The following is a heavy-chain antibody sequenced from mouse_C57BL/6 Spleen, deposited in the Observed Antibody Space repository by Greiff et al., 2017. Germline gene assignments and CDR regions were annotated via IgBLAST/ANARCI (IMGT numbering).Heavy chain of an antibody. V-gene: IGHV1-72*01. D-gene: IGHD1-1*01. Sequence: QVQLQQPGAELVKPGASVKLSCKASGYTFTSYWMHWVKQRPGRGLEWIGRIDPNSGGTQYNEKFKSKATLTVDKPSSTAYLQLSRLTSEDSAVYYCAREEITTVVGDWYFEVWGTGPTVTVAS. J-gene: IGHJ1*03. CDR1: GYTFTSYW. CDR2: IDPNSGGT. CDR3: AREEITTVVGDWYFEV.